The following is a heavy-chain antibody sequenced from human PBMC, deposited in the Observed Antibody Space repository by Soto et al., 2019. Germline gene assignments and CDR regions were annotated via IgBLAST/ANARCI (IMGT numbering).Heavy chain of an antibody. V-gene: IGHV3-23*01. CDR2: ISGSDGST. Sequence: PGGSLRLSCAASGFTFSSYAMSWVRQAPGKGLEWVSAISGSDGSTYYADSVKGRFTISRDNSKNTLYLQMNSLRAEDTAVYYCSKGPSGYDYNWFDLWGQGTLVTVSS. CDR1: GFTFSSYA. CDR3: SKGPSGYDYNWFDL. J-gene: IGHJ5*02. D-gene: IGHD5-12*01.